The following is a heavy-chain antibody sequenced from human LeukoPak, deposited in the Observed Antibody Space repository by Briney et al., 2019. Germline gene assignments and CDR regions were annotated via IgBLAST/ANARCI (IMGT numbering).Heavy chain of an antibody. CDR1: GGSISSSSYY. Sequence: KPSETLSLACTVSGGSISSSSYYWGWIRQPPGKGLEWIGSIYYSGSTYYNPSLKSRVTISVDTSKNQFSLKLSSVTAADTAVYYCARDHGRRSYLFDYWGQGTLVTVSS. J-gene: IGHJ4*02. D-gene: IGHD1-26*01. CDR3: ARDHGRRSYLFDY. V-gene: IGHV4-39*07. CDR2: IYYSGST.